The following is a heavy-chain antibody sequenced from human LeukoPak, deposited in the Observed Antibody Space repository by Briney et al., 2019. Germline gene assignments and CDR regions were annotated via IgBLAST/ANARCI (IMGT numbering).Heavy chain of an antibody. J-gene: IGHJ4*02. V-gene: IGHV3-21*01. Sequence: GGSLRLSCAASGFTFSSYSMNWVRQAPGKGLEWVSSISSSSSYIYYADSVKGRFTISRDNAKNSLYLQMNSLRAEDTAVYYCARVASSGYYYQYYFDYWGQGTLVTVSS. CDR3: ARVASSGYYYQYYFDY. D-gene: IGHD3-22*01. CDR2: ISSSSSYI. CDR1: GFTFSSYS.